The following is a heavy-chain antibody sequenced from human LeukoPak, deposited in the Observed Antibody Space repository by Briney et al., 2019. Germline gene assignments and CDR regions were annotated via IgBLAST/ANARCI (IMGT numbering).Heavy chain of an antibody. J-gene: IGHJ4*02. CDR3: ALPRHNYDNSGCLDY. CDR2: VNPSGGGT. D-gene: IGHD3-22*01. CDR1: GYTFTSYY. Sequence: ASVKVSCKASGYTFTSYYMHWVRQALGQGLEWMGVVNPSGGGTKYAQKFQGRVTMARDTSTSAVYMELSSLRSEDTAVYYCALPRHNYDNSGCLDYWGQGTLVTVSS. V-gene: IGHV1-46*01.